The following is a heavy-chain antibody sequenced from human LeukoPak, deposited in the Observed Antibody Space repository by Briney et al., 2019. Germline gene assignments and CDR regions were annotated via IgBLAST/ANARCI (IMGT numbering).Heavy chain of an antibody. Sequence: LRLSCAASGFTFSSYEMNWVRQHPGKGLEWIGYIYYSGSTYYNPSLKSRVTISVDTSKNQFSLKLSSVTAADTAVYYCARSYGSGSYDYYYYGMDVWGQGTTVTVSS. CDR3: ARSYGSGSYDYYYYGMDV. CDR2: IYYSGST. J-gene: IGHJ6*02. CDR1: GFTFSSYE. V-gene: IGHV4-31*02. D-gene: IGHD3-10*01.